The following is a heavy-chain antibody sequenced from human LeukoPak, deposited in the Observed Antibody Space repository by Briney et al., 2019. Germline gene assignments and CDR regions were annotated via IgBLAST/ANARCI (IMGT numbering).Heavy chain of an antibody. D-gene: IGHD3-16*02. CDR2: IIPIFGTA. CDR3: AREVYDYVWGSYRYLDY. J-gene: IGHJ4*02. CDR1: GGTFSSYA. Sequence: ASVKVSCKASGGTFSSYAISWVRQAPGKGLEWMGGIIPIFGTANYAQKFQGRVTITADESTSTAYMELSSLRSEDTAVYYCAREVYDYVWGSYRYLDYWGQGTLVTVSS. V-gene: IGHV1-69*13.